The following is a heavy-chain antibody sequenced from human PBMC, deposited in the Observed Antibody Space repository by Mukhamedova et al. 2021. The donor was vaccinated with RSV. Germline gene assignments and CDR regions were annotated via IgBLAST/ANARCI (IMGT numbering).Heavy chain of an antibody. V-gene: IGHV3-73*01. J-gene: IGHJ5*02. CDR2: IRSKADGYAT. Sequence: VRQASGKGLEWVGRIRSKADGYATVYAASVQGRFTISRDDSNNTAYLQMNSLKTEDTALYYCTTWSLPNWFDPWGQGTLVIVSS. D-gene: IGHD2-8*02. CDR3: TTWSLPNWFDP.